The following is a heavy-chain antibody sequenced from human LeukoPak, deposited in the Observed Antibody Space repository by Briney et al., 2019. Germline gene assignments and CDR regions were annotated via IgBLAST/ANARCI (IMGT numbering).Heavy chain of an antibody. CDR2: ISNDGGGI. J-gene: IGHJ5*02. CDR3: AIGSSGYFADL. V-gene: IGHV3-23*01. Sequence: GGSLRLSCAASGFTFNNYVLIWVRQAPGKGLEWVAAISNDGGGIMYAAFVEGRFTISRDNSKKTLFLQMNSLRAEDTALYYCAIGSSGYFADLWGQGTLVTVSS. D-gene: IGHD3-22*01. CDR1: GFTFNNYV.